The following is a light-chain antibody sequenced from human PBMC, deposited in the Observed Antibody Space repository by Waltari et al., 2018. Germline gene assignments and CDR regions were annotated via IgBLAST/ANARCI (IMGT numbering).Light chain of an antibody. Sequence: EVVLTQSPATLSLSPGDRATLSCRSSQRVTTDLAWYQQRRGQAPRLLIYDASARATGSPARFSGSGSGTDFTLTISGLEPEDFAVYYCHQRSNWPLTFGPGTKVDFK. V-gene: IGKV3-11*01. J-gene: IGKJ3*01. CDR2: DAS. CDR3: HQRSNWPLT. CDR1: QRVTTD.